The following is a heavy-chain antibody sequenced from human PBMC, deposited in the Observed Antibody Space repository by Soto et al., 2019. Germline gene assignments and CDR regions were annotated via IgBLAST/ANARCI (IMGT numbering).Heavy chain of an antibody. Sequence: QVQLVQSGAEVKKPGSSVKVSCKASGGTFSSYAISWVRQAPGQGLEWMGGIIPIFGTANYAQKFQGRVTITADESTSTTYMELSSLRSEDTAVYYCASTNSSSWYKEGADGMDVWGQGTTVTVSS. J-gene: IGHJ6*02. V-gene: IGHV1-69*12. CDR1: GGTFSSYA. CDR3: ASTNSSSWYKEGADGMDV. CDR2: IIPIFGTA. D-gene: IGHD6-13*01.